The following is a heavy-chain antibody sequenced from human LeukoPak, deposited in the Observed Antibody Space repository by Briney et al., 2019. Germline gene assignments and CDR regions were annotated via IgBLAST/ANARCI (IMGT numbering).Heavy chain of an antibody. J-gene: IGHJ4*02. D-gene: IGHD6-19*01. CDR3: ARDGSSGWSQHFDY. CDR2: INPNSGGT. V-gene: IGHV1-2*02. Sequence: ASVKVSCKASGYTFAGYYMHWVRQAPGQGLEWMGWINPNSGGTNYAQKFQGRVTMTRDTSISTAYMELSRLRSDDTAVYYCARDGSSGWSQHFDYWGQGTLVTVSS. CDR1: GYTFAGYY.